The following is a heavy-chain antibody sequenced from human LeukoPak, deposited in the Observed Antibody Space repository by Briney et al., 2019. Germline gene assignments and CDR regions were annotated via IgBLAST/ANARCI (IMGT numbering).Heavy chain of an antibody. CDR1: GGSFSGYY. CDR3: ARGGFAHWVTAVGFDY. Sequence: SETLSLTCAVYGGSFSGYYWSWIRQPPGKGLEWIGEINHSGSTNYNPSLKSRVTISVDTSKNQFSLKLSSVTAADTAVYYCARGGFAHWVTAVGFDYWGQGTLVTVSS. V-gene: IGHV4-34*01. CDR2: INHSGST. D-gene: IGHD2-21*02. J-gene: IGHJ4*02.